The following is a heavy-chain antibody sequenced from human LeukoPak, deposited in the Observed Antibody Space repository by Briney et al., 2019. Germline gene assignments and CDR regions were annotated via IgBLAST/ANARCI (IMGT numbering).Heavy chain of an antibody. D-gene: IGHD2-2*01. CDR3: AREEYSTRYYYYGMDV. CDR2: ISGGGDST. J-gene: IGHJ6*02. Sequence: GGSLRLSCAASGFTFSSYAMSWVRQAPGKGLEWVSAISGGGDSTFYADSVKGRFTISRDNSKNTLYLQMSSLRAEDTAIYYCAREEYSTRYYYYGMDVWGQGTTVTVSS. V-gene: IGHV3-23*01. CDR1: GFTFSSYA.